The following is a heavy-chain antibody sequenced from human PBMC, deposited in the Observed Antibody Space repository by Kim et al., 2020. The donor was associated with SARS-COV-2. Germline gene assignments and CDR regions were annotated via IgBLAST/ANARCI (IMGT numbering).Heavy chain of an antibody. D-gene: IGHD1-1*01. CDR1: GFTFTSSA. J-gene: IGHJ4*02. CDR3: AADPTRGPSFHY. V-gene: IGHV1-58*01. CDR2: IVVGSGNT. Sequence: SVKVSCKASGFTFTSSAVQWVRQARGQRLEWIGWIVVGSGNTNYAQKFQERVTITRDMSTSTAYMELSSLRSEDTAVYYCAADPTRGPSFHYWGQGTLVTVSS.